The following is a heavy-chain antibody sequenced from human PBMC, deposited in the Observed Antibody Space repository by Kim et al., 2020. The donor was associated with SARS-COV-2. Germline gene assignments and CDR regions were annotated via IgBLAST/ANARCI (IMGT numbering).Heavy chain of an antibody. CDR3: ARSISGSYYYYYYGMDV. V-gene: IGHV4-39*01. D-gene: IGHD1-26*01. Sequence: LKSRVTIAVDTYKNQFSRKLSSVTAADTAVYYCARSISGSYYYYYYGMDVWGQGTTVTVSS. J-gene: IGHJ6*02.